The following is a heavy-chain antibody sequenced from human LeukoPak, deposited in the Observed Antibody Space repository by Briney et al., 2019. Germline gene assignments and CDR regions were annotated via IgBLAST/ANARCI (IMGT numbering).Heavy chain of an antibody. CDR1: GGSFSGYY. CDR2: NNHSGST. V-gene: IGHV4-34*01. CDR3: ARQNWNDVHFDY. Sequence: SETLSLTCAVYGGSFSGYYWSWIRQPPGKGLEWIGENNHSGSTNYNPSLKSRVTISVDTSKNQFSLKLSSVTAADTAVYYCARQNWNDVHFDYWGQGTLVTVSS. J-gene: IGHJ4*02. D-gene: IGHD1-1*01.